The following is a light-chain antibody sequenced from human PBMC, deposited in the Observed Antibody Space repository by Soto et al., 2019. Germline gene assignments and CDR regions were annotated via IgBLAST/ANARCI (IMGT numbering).Light chain of an antibody. CDR3: CSYAGTGTLV. J-gene: IGLJ1*01. V-gene: IGLV2-23*02. CDR1: SSDVGSYNL. Sequence: QSALTQPASVSGSPGQSITISCTGTSSDVGSYNLVSWYQHHPGKAPKLIIYEVSERPSGVSNRFSGSKSGNTASLTISGLQAEDEADYYCCSYAGTGTLVFGTGTKVTVL. CDR2: EVS.